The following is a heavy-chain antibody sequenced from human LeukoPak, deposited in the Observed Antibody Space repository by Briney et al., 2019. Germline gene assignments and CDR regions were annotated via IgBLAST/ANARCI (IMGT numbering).Heavy chain of an antibody. CDR2: IYSGGST. CDR1: GFTVSSNY. D-gene: IGHD3-22*01. V-gene: IGHV3-53*01. CDR3: ARDGNRAEYYDSSGYYYLWSGFDY. J-gene: IGHJ4*02. Sequence: QPGGSLRLSCAASGFTVSSNYMSWVRQAPGKGLEWVSVIYSGGSTYYADSVKGRFTIFRDNSKNTLYLQMNSLRAEDTAVYYCARDGNRAEYYDSSGYYYLWSGFDYWGQGTLVTVSS.